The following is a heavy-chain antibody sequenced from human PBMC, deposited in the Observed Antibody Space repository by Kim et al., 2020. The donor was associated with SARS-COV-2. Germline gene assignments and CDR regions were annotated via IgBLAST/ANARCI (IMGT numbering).Heavy chain of an antibody. CDR1: GYSISSGYY. Sequence: SETLSLTCTVSGYSISSGYYWGWIRQPPGKGLEWIGSIYHSGSTYYNPSLKSRVTISVDTSKNQFSLKLSSVTAADTAVYYCAREWGIGITFGGVTGNWGQGTLVTVSS. D-gene: IGHD3-16*01. CDR2: IYHSGST. CDR3: AREWGIGITFGGVTGN. J-gene: IGHJ4*02. V-gene: IGHV4-38-2*02.